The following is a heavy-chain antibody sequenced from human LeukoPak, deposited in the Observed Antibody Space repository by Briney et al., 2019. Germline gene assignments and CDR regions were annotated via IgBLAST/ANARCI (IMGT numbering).Heavy chain of an antibody. Sequence: SETLSLTCTGSGGSISRYYWSWIRQPAGKGLDGMGLIYTTSSTNYTHSLKSRVTLSVDTSKNQFSLNLSSVTAADTAVYNCARDEIPTYYYDSSGYYQYYYYYMDVWGKGTTVTVSS. CDR2: IYTTSST. CDR3: ARDEIPTYYYDSSGYYQYYYYYMDV. CDR1: GGSISRYY. D-gene: IGHD3-22*01. V-gene: IGHV4-4*07. J-gene: IGHJ6*03.